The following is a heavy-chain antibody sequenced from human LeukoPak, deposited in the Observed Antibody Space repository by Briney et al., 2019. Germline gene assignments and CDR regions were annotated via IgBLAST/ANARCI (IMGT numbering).Heavy chain of an antibody. CDR1: GGSISSSSYY. D-gene: IGHD3-10*01. CDR3: ARQGITMVLSI. Sequence: SETLSLTCTASGGSISSSSYYWGWIRQPPGKGLEWIGSIYYSGSTYYNPSLKSRVTISVDTSKNQFSLKLSSVTAADTAVYYCARQGITMVLSIWGQGTMVTVSS. CDR2: IYYSGST. V-gene: IGHV4-39*01. J-gene: IGHJ3*02.